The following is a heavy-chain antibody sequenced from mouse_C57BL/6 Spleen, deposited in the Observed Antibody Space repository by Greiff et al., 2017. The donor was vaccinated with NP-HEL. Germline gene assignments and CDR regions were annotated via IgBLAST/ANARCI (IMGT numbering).Heavy chain of an antibody. CDR2: IDPETGGT. V-gene: IGHV1-15*01. D-gene: IGHD1-1*01. Sequence: QVQLQQSGAELVRPGASVTLSCKASGYTFTDYEMHWVKQTPVHGLEWIGAIDPETGGTAYNQKFKGKAILTADKSSSTAYMELRSLTSEDSAVYYCTSTPITTVVATRYFDVWGTGTTVTVSS. J-gene: IGHJ1*03. CDR3: TSTPITTVVATRYFDV. CDR1: GYTFTDYE.